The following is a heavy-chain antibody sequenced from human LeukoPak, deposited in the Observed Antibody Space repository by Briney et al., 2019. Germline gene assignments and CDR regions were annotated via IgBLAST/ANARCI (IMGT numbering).Heavy chain of an antibody. CDR2: INFDGSSI. J-gene: IGHJ3*02. Sequence: GGSLRLSCAASGFIFSSYWMHWVRQAPGKGLVWVSRINFDGSSISYADSVKGRFTISRDNAKHTLYLQMNSLRTEDTAVYYCAKGRWTAVTTLAFDIWGQGTMVTVSS. V-gene: IGHV3-74*01. D-gene: IGHD4-17*01. CDR3: AKGRWTAVTTLAFDI. CDR1: GFIFSSYW.